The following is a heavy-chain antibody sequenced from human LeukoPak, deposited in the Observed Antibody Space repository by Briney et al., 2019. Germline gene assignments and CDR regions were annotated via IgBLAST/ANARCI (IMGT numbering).Heavy chain of an antibody. CDR2: IYPNSGAT. J-gene: IGHJ4*02. CDR1: GYTFTGYY. Sequence: WASVKVSCKASGYTFTGYYMHWVRQAPGQGLEWMGYIYPNSGATKYAQKFQGRVTMTRDTSISTAYMELSGLRSDDTAVYYCGTLLSNGPFDYWGQGSLVTVSS. CDR3: GTLLSNGPFDY. V-gene: IGHV1-2*02.